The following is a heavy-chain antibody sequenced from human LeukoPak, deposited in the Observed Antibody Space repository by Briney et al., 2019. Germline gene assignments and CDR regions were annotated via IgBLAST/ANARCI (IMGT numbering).Heavy chain of an antibody. V-gene: IGHV1-18*01. CDR1: GGTFSSYA. CDR2: ISAYNGNT. J-gene: IGHJ4*02. D-gene: IGHD1-26*01. Sequence: VASVKVSCKASGGTFSSYAISWVRQAPGQGLEWMGWISAYNGNTNYAQKLQGRVTMTTDTSTSTAYMELRSLRSDDTAVYYCARDDELVGGDYWGQGTLVTVSS. CDR3: ARDDELVGGDY.